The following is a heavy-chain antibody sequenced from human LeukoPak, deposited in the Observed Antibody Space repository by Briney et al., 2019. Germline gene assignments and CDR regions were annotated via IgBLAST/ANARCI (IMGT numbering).Heavy chain of an antibody. CDR3: AKDWGFGQLFY. Sequence: PGGSLRLSCGGSGFTFSDYGMHWVCQAPGKGLEWVSGITGNGATTYYADSVKGRFTISRDNSQNTLYLQMNSLTADDTAVYYCAKDWGFGQLFYWGQGTLVTVSS. CDR1: GFTFSDYG. D-gene: IGHD3-10*01. J-gene: IGHJ4*02. CDR2: ITGNGATT. V-gene: IGHV3-23*01.